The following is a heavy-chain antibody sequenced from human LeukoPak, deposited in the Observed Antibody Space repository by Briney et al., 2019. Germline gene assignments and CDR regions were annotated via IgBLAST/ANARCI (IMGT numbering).Heavy chain of an antibody. D-gene: IGHD3-10*01. CDR1: GFTFSGYA. CDR2: ISASGGST. CDR3: AKDVRVGEYYGSGSYFDY. V-gene: IGHV3-23*01. J-gene: IGHJ4*02. Sequence: GGSLRLSCAASGFTFSGYAMSWVRQPPGKGLDWVSIISASGGSTYYADSVKGRFTISRDKSRNYLQMNSLRGDDTAIYYCAKDVRVGEYYGSGSYFDYWGQGTLVTVSS.